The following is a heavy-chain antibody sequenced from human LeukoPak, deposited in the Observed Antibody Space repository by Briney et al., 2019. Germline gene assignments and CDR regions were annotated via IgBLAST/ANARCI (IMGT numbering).Heavy chain of an antibody. J-gene: IGHJ3*02. Sequence: GGSLRLSCAASGFTFSSYWMSWVRQAPGKGLEWVANIKQDGSAKYYVDSVKGRFTISRDNAKNSLYLQINSLRVEDTAVYYCARGDYYDSSGYYVDAFDIWGQGTMVTVSS. D-gene: IGHD3-22*01. CDR3: ARGDYYDSSGYYVDAFDI. CDR1: GFTFSSYW. V-gene: IGHV3-7*05. CDR2: IKQDGSAK.